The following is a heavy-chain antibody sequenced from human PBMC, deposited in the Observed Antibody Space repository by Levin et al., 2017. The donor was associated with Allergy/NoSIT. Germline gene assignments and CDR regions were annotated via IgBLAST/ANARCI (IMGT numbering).Heavy chain of an antibody. Sequence: PGGSLRLSCVVSGFAFEDFAMHWVRQAPGKGLEWVSGVSWNSGTIAYADSVKGRFTIPRDNAKSSLYLQMDSLRTEDTAFYYCTDGRYYDFWSGYFRYWSQGSLVTVSS. D-gene: IGHD3-3*01. CDR3: TDGRYYDFWSGYFRY. CDR1: GFAFEDFA. CDR2: VSWNSGTI. J-gene: IGHJ4*02. V-gene: IGHV3-9*01.